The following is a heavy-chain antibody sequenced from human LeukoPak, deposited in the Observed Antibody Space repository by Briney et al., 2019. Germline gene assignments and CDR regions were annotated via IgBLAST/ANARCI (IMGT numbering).Heavy chain of an antibody. J-gene: IGHJ6*02. V-gene: IGHV3-48*03. D-gene: IGHD6-19*01. CDR1: GFTFSSYE. Sequence: TGGSLRLSCAASGFTFSSYEMNWVRQAPGKGLEWVSYITRSGNAIYYADSVKGRFTTSRDNSKNTLYLQMNSLRAEDTAVYYCARDETVYSSGWFYYYYGMDVWGQGTTVTVSS. CDR2: ITRSGNAI. CDR3: ARDETVYSSGWFYYYYGMDV.